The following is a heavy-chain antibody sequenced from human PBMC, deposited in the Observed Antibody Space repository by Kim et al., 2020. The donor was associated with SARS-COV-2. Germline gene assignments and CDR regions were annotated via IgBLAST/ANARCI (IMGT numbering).Heavy chain of an antibody. D-gene: IGHD2-15*01. Sequence: ASVKVSCKASGYTFTAYYINWVRQAPGQGLEWMGRINPNSGDTNYAQKFQGRVTMTRDTSISTAYMELSRLTSDDTAVYYCARGDVYSWGQGTMVTVSS. V-gene: IGHV1-2*06. CDR2: INPNSGDT. CDR1: GYTFTAYY. CDR3: ARGDVYS. J-gene: IGHJ3*01.